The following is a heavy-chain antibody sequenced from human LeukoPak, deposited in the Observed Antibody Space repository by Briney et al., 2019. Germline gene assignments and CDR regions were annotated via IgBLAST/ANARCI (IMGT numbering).Heavy chain of an antibody. V-gene: IGHV3-11*01. CDR2: ISSSGSTI. CDR1: GLSFSDYY. D-gene: IGHD2-2*01. Sequence: PGGSLRLSCAASGLSFSDYYMRWIRQAPGKGLEWVSYISSSGSTIYYADSVKGRFTISRDNAKNSLYLQMNSLRAEDTAVYYCARVEIVVVPAAEGPYYYYYMDVWGKGTTVTVSS. J-gene: IGHJ6*03. CDR3: ARVEIVVVPAAEGPYYYYYMDV.